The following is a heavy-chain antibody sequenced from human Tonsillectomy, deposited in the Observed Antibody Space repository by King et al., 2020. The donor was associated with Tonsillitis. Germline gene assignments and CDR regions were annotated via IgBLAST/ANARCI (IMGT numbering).Heavy chain of an antibody. D-gene: IGHD3-3*01. Sequence: VQLVESGAEVKKPGASVKVSCTTSGFSFTSSYIHWVRQAPGQGLEWMGMGRSSGDSASYAQKVQGRVTMTRDTSTNTLYLELNSLTPEDTAMYYCTRLYYGDWGQGTRVTVSA. J-gene: IGHJ4*02. CDR3: TRLYYGD. V-gene: IGHV1-46*03. CDR2: GRSSGDSA. CDR1: GFSFTSSY.